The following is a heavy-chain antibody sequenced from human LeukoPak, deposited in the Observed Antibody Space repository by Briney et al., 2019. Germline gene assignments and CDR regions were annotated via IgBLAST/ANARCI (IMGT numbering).Heavy chain of an antibody. CDR3: AREEPYGMDV. CDR1: GGTFSSYT. CDR2: IIPILGIA. V-gene: IGHV1-69*04. J-gene: IGHJ6*02. Sequence: SVKVSCKASGGTFSSYTISWVRQAPGQGLEWMGRIIPILGIANYAQKLQGRVTITADKSTSTAYMELSSLRSEDTAVFYCAREEPYGMDVWGQGTTVTVSS.